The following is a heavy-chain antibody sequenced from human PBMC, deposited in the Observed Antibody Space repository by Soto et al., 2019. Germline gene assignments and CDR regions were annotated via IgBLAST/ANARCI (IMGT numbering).Heavy chain of an antibody. D-gene: IGHD6-13*01. CDR2: INAGNGNT. J-gene: IGHJ3*02. Sequence: ASVKVSCKASGYTFTSYAMHWVLQAPGQRLEWMGWINAGNGNTKYSQKFQGRVTITRDTSASTAYMELSSLRSEDTAVYYCARDHAAGNDAFDIWGQGTMVTVSS. CDR1: GYTFTSYA. V-gene: IGHV1-3*01. CDR3: ARDHAAGNDAFDI.